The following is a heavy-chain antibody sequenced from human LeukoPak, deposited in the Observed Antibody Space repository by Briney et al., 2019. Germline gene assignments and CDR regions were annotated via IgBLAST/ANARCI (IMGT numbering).Heavy chain of an antibody. V-gene: IGHV4-59*01. CDR3: AGGGYSYGYDWYYYYGMDV. D-gene: IGHD5-18*01. CDR2: IYYSGST. CDR1: GGSISSYY. Sequence: SETLSLTCTVSGGSISSYYWSWIRQPPGKGLEWIGYIYYSGSTNYNPSLKSRVTISVDTSKNQFSLRLSSVTAADTAVYYCAGGGYSYGYDWYYYYGMDVWGQGTTVTVSS. J-gene: IGHJ6*02.